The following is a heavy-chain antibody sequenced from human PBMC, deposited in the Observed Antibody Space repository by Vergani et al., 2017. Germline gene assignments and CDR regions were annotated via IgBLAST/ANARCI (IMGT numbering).Heavy chain of an antibody. Sequence: QVQLQESGPGLVKPSETLSLTCTVSGYSIRTNYYWGWIRQPPGKGLEWIGSINHSGSTYYNPSLKSRITMSVDTSKNQFSLRLSSVTAADTAMYYCARGETRTDWFDPWGQGTLVTVSS. CDR2: INHSGST. J-gene: IGHJ5*02. CDR1: GYSIRTNYY. D-gene: IGHD3/OR15-3a*01. CDR3: ARGETRTDWFDP. V-gene: IGHV4-38-2*02.